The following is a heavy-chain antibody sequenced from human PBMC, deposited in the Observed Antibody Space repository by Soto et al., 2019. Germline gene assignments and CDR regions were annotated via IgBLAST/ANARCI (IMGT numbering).Heavy chain of an antibody. J-gene: IGHJ2*01. D-gene: IGHD3-16*01. CDR2: ISASGGNI. Sequence: GGSLRLSCVASGFIFSDYAMTWIRQAPGKGLEWVATISASGGNIEYTDSLKGRFTVSRDNSKKTVYLQINGLTADDTAVHYCAKVAGGLGYFDLWGRGTLVTVSS. CDR3: AKVAGGLGYFDL. V-gene: IGHV3-23*01. CDR1: GFIFSDYA.